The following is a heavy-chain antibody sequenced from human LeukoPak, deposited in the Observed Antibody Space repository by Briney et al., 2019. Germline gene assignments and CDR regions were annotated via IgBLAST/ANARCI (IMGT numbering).Heavy chain of an antibody. Sequence: GGSLRLSCVASGFSFTSNAMHWVRQAPGRGLEWVAVISYDGSDKYYTESVKGRFTISRDKSKNTLFLQMNSLRAEDTAVYYCARGGTEIYYYYYGMDVWGQGTTVTVSS. CDR3: ARGGTEIYYYYYGMDV. CDR2: ISYDGSDK. CDR1: GFSFTSNA. J-gene: IGHJ6*02. V-gene: IGHV3-30*04.